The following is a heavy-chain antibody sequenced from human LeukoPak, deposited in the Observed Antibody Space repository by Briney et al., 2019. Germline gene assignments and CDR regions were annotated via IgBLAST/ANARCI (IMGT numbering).Heavy chain of an antibody. CDR1: GFTFVSYS. CDR3: ARAVRRTYGRSTTVYFNY. D-gene: IGHD3-10*01. CDR2: ISSSGSTT. V-gene: IGHV3-48*04. J-gene: IGHJ4*02. Sequence: GGSLRLSCAASGFTFVSYSMNWIRQAPGKGLEWVSYISSSGSTTYYADSVKGRFTISRDNAKNSLYLQMNSLRAEDTAVYYCARAVRRTYGRSTTVYFNYWGQGTLVTVSS.